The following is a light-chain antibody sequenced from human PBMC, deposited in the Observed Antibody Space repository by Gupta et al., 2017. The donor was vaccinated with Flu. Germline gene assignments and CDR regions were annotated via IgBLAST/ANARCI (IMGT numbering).Light chain of an antibody. CDR3: SSHTTSICYV. J-gene: IGLJ1*01. V-gene: IGLV2-14*01. Sequence: QSAMTQPASVSGSPGQTLTISCTGTSIDVGNYNYVSWYQQHPGKTPKLIVYEVSNRPAGVSDRFSGSKSDNTASLTISGLQAEDEADYYCSSHTTSICYVFGSGTKVTVL. CDR1: SIDVGNYNY. CDR2: EVS.